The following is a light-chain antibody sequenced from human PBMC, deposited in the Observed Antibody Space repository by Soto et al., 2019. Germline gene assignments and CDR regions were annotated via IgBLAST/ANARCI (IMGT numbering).Light chain of an antibody. CDR3: PQYDNLPLT. J-gene: IGKJ4*01. CDR1: QDISNY. V-gene: IGKV1-33*01. CDR2: DAS. Sequence: DIQMTQSPSSLSASVGDRVTITCQASQDISNYLNWYQQKPGKAPQLLIYDASNLETGVPSRFSGSGSGTDFTFTISSLQPEDIATYYCPQYDNLPLTFGGGTKVEIK.